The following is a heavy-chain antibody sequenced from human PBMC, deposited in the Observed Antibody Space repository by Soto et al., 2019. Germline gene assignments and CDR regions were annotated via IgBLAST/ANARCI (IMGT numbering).Heavy chain of an antibody. CDR2: INPRGGST. Sequence: ASVKVSCKASGYTFTTYYMHWVRQAPGQGLEWMGIINPRGGSTSYAQKFQGRVTMTTDTSTSTVYMELSSLRSEDTAVYYCARDFQQLSPFDYWGQGTLVTVSS. J-gene: IGHJ4*02. D-gene: IGHD6-13*01. V-gene: IGHV1-46*01. CDR3: ARDFQQLSPFDY. CDR1: GYTFTTYY.